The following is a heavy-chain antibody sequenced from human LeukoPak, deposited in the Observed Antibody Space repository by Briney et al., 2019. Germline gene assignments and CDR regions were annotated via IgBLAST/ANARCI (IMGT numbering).Heavy chain of an antibody. Sequence: PGGSLRLSCAASGFTFSSYGMHWVRQAPGKGLEWVAVIWYDGSNKYYADSVKGRFTISRDNSKNTLYLQMNSLRAEDTAVYYGARDLPRYCSGGSCSPPLGYWGQGTLVTASS. CDR3: ARDLPRYCSGGSCSPPLGY. J-gene: IGHJ4*02. D-gene: IGHD2-15*01. CDR2: IWYDGSNK. V-gene: IGHV3-33*01. CDR1: GFTFSSYG.